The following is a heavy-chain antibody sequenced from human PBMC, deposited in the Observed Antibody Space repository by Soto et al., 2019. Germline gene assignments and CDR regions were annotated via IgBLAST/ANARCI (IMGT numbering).Heavy chain of an antibody. CDR2: VDPATGAS. CDR3: TRLSRVTFIVN. Sequence: QVQLVQSVAEVKSPGTSVKVSCQTSGYTFADYSIHWVRQAPGQGLEYMGKVDPATGASDSTQKIQGRVSLTSDASTATVYMELNNLRSEDTAIYYCTRLSRVTFIVNWGQRTLVTVSS. J-gene: IGHJ1*01. D-gene: IGHD3-16*02. CDR1: GYTFADYS. V-gene: IGHV1-46*01.